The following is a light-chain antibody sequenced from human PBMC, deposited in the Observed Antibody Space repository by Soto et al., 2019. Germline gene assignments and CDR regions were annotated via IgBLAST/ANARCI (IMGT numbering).Light chain of an antibody. CDR2: DVS. V-gene: IGLV2-11*01. CDR3: CSYAGNYSYV. Sequence: QSALTQPPSVSGSPGQSVTISCTGTSSDVGGYNYVSWYQQHPGKAPKLMIYDVSKRPSGVPDRFSGSKSGNTASLTISGRHAEDEADYCCCSYAGNYSYVFGGGTKVTVL. J-gene: IGLJ2*01. CDR1: SSDVGGYNY.